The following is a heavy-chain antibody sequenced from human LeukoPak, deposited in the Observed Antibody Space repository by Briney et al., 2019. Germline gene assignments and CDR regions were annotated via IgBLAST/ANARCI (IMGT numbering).Heavy chain of an antibody. J-gene: IGHJ5*02. Sequence: SETLSLTCTVSGDSISSRTYYWGWIRQPPGKGLEWIGSISYSGSTQHNPSLKSRVTISMDTSKNQFSLKLSSVTAADTAVYYCARFIVVVVAATGFDPWGQGTLVTVSS. CDR1: GDSISSRTYY. V-gene: IGHV4-39*07. CDR3: ARFIVVVVAATGFDP. CDR2: ISYSGST. D-gene: IGHD2-15*01.